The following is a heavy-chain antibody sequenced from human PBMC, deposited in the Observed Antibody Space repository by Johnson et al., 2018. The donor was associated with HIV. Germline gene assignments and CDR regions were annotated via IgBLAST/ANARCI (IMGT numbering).Heavy chain of an antibody. J-gene: IGHJ3*02. Sequence: QMQLVESGGGVVQPGRSLRLSCAASGFTFSSYAMHWVRQAPGKGLEWVAVISYDGSNKYYADSVKGRFTISRDNSKNTLYLQMNSLRAGDTAVYYCTRERRGGAFDIWGPGTMVTVSS. V-gene: IGHV3-30-3*01. CDR2: ISYDGSNK. CDR3: TRERRGGAFDI. D-gene: IGHD3-10*01. CDR1: GFTFSSYA.